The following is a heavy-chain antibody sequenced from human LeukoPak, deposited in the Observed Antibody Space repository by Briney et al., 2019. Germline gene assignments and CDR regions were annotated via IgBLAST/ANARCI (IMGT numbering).Heavy chain of an antibody. Sequence: SETLSLTCTVSGGSISSDSYYWSWIRQPAGKGLEWIGRIYTSGSTNYNPSLKSRVTISVDTSKNQFSLNLSSVTAADTAVYYCARDHAITIFWPRTPANYFDYWGQGTLVTVSS. CDR3: ARDHAITIFWPRTPANYFDY. V-gene: IGHV4-61*02. D-gene: IGHD3-9*01. CDR1: GGSISSDSYY. CDR2: IYTSGST. J-gene: IGHJ4*02.